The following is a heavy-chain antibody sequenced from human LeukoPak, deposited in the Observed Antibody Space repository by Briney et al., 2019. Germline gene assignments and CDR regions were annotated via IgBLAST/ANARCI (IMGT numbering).Heavy chain of an antibody. CDR2: IFYSGTT. Sequence: SETLSLTCTVSGGSISNFCWSWIRQSPGKGLEWIGYIFYSGTTDSNPSLKSRVTMSVDASKTQFSLRLRSVTAADTAVYYCARTTVAFPFVDYWGQGTLVAVSS. D-gene: IGHD5-12*01. J-gene: IGHJ4*02. CDR3: ARTTVAFPFVDY. V-gene: IGHV4-59*12. CDR1: GGSISNFC.